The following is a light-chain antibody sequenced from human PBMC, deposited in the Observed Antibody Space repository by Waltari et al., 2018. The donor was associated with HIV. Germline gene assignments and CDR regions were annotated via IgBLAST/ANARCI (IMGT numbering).Light chain of an antibody. J-gene: IGLJ1*01. Sequence: QSVLTQPPSVSGAPGQRVTISCPGNASNIGANYDIHGYQQLPGTAPKVLIYGNPNRPSGVPDRFSGSKSDTSASLAITGLQAEDEADYYCQSYDNSLSGYVFGTGTKVSVL. CDR3: QSYDNSLSGYV. CDR1: ASNIGANYD. CDR2: GNP. V-gene: IGLV1-40*01.